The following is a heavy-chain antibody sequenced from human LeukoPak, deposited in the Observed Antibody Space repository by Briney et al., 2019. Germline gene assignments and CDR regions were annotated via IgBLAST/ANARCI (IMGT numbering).Heavy chain of an antibody. J-gene: IGHJ2*01. Sequence: GGSLTLSCGVSGFTFTNYGMHWVRHARGKGLEGVAFLWYDGSNKYYADSVKGRFTLSRDNSKNTLSLHIHTLSAEDTAVLYCAKDRGCLLGDTYMYFDLWGRGTLVTVSS. V-gene: IGHV3-30*02. D-gene: IGHD1-26*01. CDR2: LWYDGSNK. CDR1: GFTFTNYG. CDR3: AKDRGCLLGDTYMYFDL.